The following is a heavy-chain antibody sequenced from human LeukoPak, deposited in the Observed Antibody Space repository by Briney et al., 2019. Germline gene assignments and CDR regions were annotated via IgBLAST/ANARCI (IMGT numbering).Heavy chain of an antibody. CDR2: INHSGST. CDR1: GGSFSGYY. V-gene: IGHV4-34*01. D-gene: IGHD3-22*01. J-gene: IGHJ2*01. CDR3: ARGRYYYDSSGYHEGYWYFDL. Sequence: SESPSLTCAVYGGSFSGYYWSWIRQPPGKGLEWVGEINHSGSTNYNPSLKSRVTISVDTSKNQFSLKLSSVTAADTAVYYCARGRYYYDSSGYHEGYWYFDLWGRGTLVTVSS.